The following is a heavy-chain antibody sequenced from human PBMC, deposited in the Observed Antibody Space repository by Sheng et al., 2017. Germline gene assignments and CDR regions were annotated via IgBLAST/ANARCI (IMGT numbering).Heavy chain of an antibody. CDR3: ARGGYCSGGSCYSDWFDP. J-gene: IGHJ5*02. CDR2: MNPNSGNT. D-gene: IGHD2-15*01. V-gene: IGHV1-8*03. CDR1: GYTFTSYD. Sequence: QVQLVQSGAEVKKPGASVKVSCKASGYTFTSYDINWVRQATGQGLEWMGWMNPNSGNTGYAQKFQGRVTITRNTSISTAYMELSSLRSEDTAVYYCARGGYCSGGSCYSDWFDPWGPGNPGHRLL.